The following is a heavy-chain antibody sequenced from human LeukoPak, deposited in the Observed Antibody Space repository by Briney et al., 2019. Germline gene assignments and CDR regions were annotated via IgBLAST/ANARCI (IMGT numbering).Heavy chain of an antibody. CDR3: ARSSISIRPGYYMDV. D-gene: IGHD2-21*01. Sequence: GRSLRLSCAASGFTFSSYGMHWVRQAPGKGLEWVAVIWYDGSNKYYADSVKGRFTISRDNSKNTLYLQMNSLRAEDTAVYYSARSSISIRPGYYMDVWGKGTTVTVSS. CDR2: IWYDGSNK. CDR1: GFTFSSYG. V-gene: IGHV3-33*01. J-gene: IGHJ6*03.